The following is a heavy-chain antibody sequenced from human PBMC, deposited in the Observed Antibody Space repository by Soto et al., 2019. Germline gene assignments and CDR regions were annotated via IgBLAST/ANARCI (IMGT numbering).Heavy chain of an antibody. Sequence: GGSLRLSCAASGFTFSSYGMHWVRQAPGKGLEWVAVIWYDGSNKYYADSVKGRFTTSRDNSKNTLYLQMNSLRAEDTAVYYCAKAATITTLYNFDFWGQGTLVTVSS. D-gene: IGHD4-4*01. CDR2: IWYDGSNK. V-gene: IGHV3-33*06. CDR1: GFTFSSYG. CDR3: AKAATITTLYNFDF. J-gene: IGHJ4*02.